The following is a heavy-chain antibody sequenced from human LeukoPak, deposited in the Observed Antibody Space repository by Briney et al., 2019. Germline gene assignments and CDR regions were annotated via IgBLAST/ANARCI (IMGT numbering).Heavy chain of an antibody. D-gene: IGHD5-12*01. CDR1: GFTFTTYW. V-gene: IGHV3-7*01. J-gene: IGHJ4*02. CDR3: ARGGGYAWDY. Sequence: PGGSLRLSRATSGFTFTTYWMNWVRQAPGKGLEWVANIKQDGSEKYYVDSVKGRFTISRDNARNSLYLQMNSLRADDTAVYYCARGGGYAWDYWGQGTLVTVSS. CDR2: IKQDGSEK.